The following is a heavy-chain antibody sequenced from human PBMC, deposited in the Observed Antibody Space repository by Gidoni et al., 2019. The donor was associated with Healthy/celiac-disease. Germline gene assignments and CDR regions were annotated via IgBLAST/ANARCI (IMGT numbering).Heavy chain of an antibody. J-gene: IGHJ4*02. D-gene: IGHD3-10*01. CDR3: ATLLMVRVGVDY. Sequence: EVQLVQSGGGLVKPGRSLRLSCAAPGFTFSSDSMNWVRQAAGKGLEWVASIISSSSYIYYADPVKGLFTISRANVKNSLYLQMNSLRVEYTAVYYFATLLMVRVGVDYWGQGTLVTVSS. V-gene: IGHV3-21*01. CDR2: IISSSSYI. CDR1: GFTFSSDS.